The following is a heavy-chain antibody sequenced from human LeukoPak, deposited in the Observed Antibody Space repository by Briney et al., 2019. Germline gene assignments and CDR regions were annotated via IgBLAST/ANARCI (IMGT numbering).Heavy chain of an antibody. CDR1: GGSISSYY. Sequence: SETLSLTCTVSGGSISSYYWSWIRQPPGKGLEWIGYIYYSGSTNYNPSLKSRVTISVDTSKTQFSLKLSSVTAADTAVYYCARDRADYYDSSGSYAWFDPWGQGTLVTVSS. CDR3: ARDRADYYDSSGSYAWFDP. J-gene: IGHJ5*02. V-gene: IGHV4-59*12. CDR2: IYYSGST. D-gene: IGHD3-22*01.